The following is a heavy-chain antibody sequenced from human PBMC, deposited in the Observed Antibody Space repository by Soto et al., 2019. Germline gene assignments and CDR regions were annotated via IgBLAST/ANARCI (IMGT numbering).Heavy chain of an antibody. CDR1: GGSISSSSYY. Sequence: SETLSLTCTVSGGSISSSSYYWGWIRQPPGKGLEWIGSIYYSGSTYYNPSLKSRVTISVDTSKNQFSLKLSSVTAADTAVYYCATQHYQITIFGVVNPGMDVWGKGTTVTVSS. CDR3: ATQHYQITIFGVVNPGMDV. J-gene: IGHJ6*04. V-gene: IGHV4-39*01. CDR2: IYYSGST. D-gene: IGHD3-3*01.